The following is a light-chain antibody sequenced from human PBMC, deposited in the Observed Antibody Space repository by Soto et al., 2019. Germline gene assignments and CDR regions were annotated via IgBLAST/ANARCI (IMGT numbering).Light chain of an antibody. J-gene: IGKJ4*01. V-gene: IGKV1-13*02. CDR1: RGISRA. CDR3: QQFTSYPLT. CDR2: DAS. Sequence: AIQLTQSPSSLSASVGDRVTMTCRASRGISRALAWYQQKPGKAPNLLIYDASRLESGVPSRFSGSGSGTYFTLTISSLQPEDFATYYCQQFTSYPLTFGGGTKVEIK.